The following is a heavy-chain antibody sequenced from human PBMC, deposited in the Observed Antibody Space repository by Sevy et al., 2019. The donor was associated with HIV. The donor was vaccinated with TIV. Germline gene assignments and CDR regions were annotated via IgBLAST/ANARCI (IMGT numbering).Heavy chain of an antibody. J-gene: IGHJ4*02. Sequence: GGSLRLSCAASTFTFHTYVMCWVRQAPEKGLEWVSTISASGGYTYYADSVKGRFTISRDNSKNTVYLQMNSLRDEDTDVYYCAKEDTSGYFWGQRTLVTVSS. D-gene: IGHD3-22*01. CDR2: ISASGGYT. V-gene: IGHV3-23*01. CDR3: AKEDTSGYF. CDR1: TFTFHTYV.